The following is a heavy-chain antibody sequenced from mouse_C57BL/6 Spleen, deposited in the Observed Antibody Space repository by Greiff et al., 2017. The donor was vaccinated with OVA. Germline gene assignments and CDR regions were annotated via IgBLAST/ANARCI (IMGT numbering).Heavy chain of an antibody. D-gene: IGHD2-3*01. Sequence: ESGAELVKPGASVKISCKASGYAFSSYWMNWVKQRPGKGLEWIGQIYPGDGDTNYNGKFKGKATLTADKSSSTAYMQLSSLPSEDSAVYFCARDDGYLDWFAYWGQGTLVTVSA. J-gene: IGHJ3*01. CDR3: ARDDGYLDWFAY. V-gene: IGHV1-80*01. CDR2: IYPGDGDT. CDR1: GYAFSSYW.